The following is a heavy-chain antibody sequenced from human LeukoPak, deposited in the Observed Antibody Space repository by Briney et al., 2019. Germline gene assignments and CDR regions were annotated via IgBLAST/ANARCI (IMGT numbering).Heavy chain of an antibody. CDR2: ISGDGTAR. D-gene: IGHD3-10*01. J-gene: IGHJ5*02. CDR3: VRGRGSYGWFDP. V-gene: IGHV3-74*01. Sequence: GGSLRLSCAASGFTSSSYWMHWVRQVPGRGLVWVSRISGDGTARNYADSVKGRFTISRDDAKNTVDLQMNSLRGEDTAVYYCVRGRGSYGWFDPWGQGTLVTVSS. CDR1: GFTSSSYW.